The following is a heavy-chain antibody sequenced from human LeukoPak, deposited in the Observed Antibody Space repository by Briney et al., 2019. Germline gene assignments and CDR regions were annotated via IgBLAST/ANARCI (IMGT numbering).Heavy chain of an antibody. J-gene: IGHJ5*02. CDR1: GYTLTELS. CDR2: FDPEDGET. CDR3: AKEHDLWHEEGNWFDP. D-gene: IGHD3-3*01. Sequence: ASVKVSCKVSGYTLTELSMYWVRQAPGKGLEWMGGFDPEDGETIYAQKFQGRVTMTEDTSTDTAYMELSSLRSEDTAVYYCAKEHDLWHEEGNWFDPWGQGTLVTVSS. V-gene: IGHV1-24*01.